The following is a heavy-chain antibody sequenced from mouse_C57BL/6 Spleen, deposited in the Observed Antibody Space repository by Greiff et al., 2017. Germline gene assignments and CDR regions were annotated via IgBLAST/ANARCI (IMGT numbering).Heavy chain of an antibody. CDR2: IHPNSGST. CDR3: AREYTTVVGGY. Sequence: QVQLQQSGAELVKPGASVKLSCKASGYTFPSYWMHWVKQRPGPGLEWIGMIHPNSGSTNYNEKFKSKATLTVDKSSSTAYMQLSSLTSEDSAVYYCAREYTTVVGGYWGQGTTLTVSS. D-gene: IGHD1-1*01. J-gene: IGHJ2*01. CDR1: GYTFPSYW. V-gene: IGHV1-64*01.